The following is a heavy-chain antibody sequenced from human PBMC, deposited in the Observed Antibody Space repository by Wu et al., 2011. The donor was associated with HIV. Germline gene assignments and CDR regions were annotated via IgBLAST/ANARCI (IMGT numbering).Heavy chain of an antibody. CDR3: ARAMVVVTNWFDP. V-gene: IGHV1-69*14. CDR1: GDTFSTYG. D-gene: IGHD3-22*01. CDR2: IIPILGTV. Sequence: QVQLVQSGAEVKKPGSSVKVSCKASGDTFSTYGINWVRQAPGQGLEWMGGIIPILGTVKYAQKFQGRVTITADKSTSTAYMELSSLRSEDTAIYYCARAMVVVTNWFDPWGQGTLVIVSS. J-gene: IGHJ5*02.